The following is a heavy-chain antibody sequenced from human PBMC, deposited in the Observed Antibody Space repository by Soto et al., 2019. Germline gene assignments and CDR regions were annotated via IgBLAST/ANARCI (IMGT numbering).Heavy chain of an antibody. V-gene: IGHV3-48*02. J-gene: IGHJ6*02. CDR2: ISSSSSTI. CDR1: GFTFSSYS. CDR3: ARDTQDDFWSGYYRDYGMDV. D-gene: IGHD3-3*01. Sequence: GGSLRLSCAASGFTFSSYSMNWVRQAPGKGLEWVSYISSSSSTIYYADSVKGRFTISRDNAKNSLYLQMNSLRDEDTAVYYCARDTQDDFWSGYYRDYGMDVWGQGTTVTVSS.